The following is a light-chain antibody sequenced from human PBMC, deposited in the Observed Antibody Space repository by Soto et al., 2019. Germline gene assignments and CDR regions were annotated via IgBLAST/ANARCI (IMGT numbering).Light chain of an antibody. CDR2: DAF. CDR3: QQRSNWPPT. Sequence: EIVLTQSPGTLSLSPGERATLNCRASQSISTSSLAWYRQKPGQAPRLLIYDAFTTATGVPARFSGGGSGTEFTLTISSLEPEDFAVYYCQQRSNWPPTFGPGTKVDIK. CDR1: QSISTSS. J-gene: IGKJ3*01. V-gene: IGKV3D-20*02.